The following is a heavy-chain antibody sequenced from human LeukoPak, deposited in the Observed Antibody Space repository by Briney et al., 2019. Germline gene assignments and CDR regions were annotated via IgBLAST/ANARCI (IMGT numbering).Heavy chain of an antibody. CDR2: ISGNGGST. CDR1: GFTFNIYA. J-gene: IGHJ1*01. V-gene: IGHV3-23*01. D-gene: IGHD3-22*01. CDR3: AKLQDSRSYFSYFQH. Sequence: WGSLRLSCAASGFTFNIYAMSWVRQAPGQGLELVSTISGNGGSTYYADPVKRRFTISRDNSKNKLYLQMNSLSAEDTAVYYCAKLQDSRSYFSYFQHWGQGTLVTVSS.